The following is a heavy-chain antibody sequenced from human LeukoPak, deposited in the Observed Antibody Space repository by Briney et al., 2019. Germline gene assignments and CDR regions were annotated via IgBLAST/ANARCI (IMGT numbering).Heavy chain of an antibody. Sequence: ASVKVSCKASGYTFTGYYMHWVRQAPGQGLEWMGWINPNSGGTNYAQKFQGRVTMTRDTSISTAYMELSRLRSDDKAVYYCARDRRFLYGSGSYYECDYWGQGTLVTVSS. CDR1: GYTFTGYY. V-gene: IGHV1-2*02. CDR3: ARDRRFLYGSGSYYECDY. D-gene: IGHD3-10*01. CDR2: INPNSGGT. J-gene: IGHJ4*02.